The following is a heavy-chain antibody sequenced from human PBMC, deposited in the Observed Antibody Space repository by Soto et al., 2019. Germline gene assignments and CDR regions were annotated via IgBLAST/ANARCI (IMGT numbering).Heavy chain of an antibody. J-gene: IGHJ5*02. CDR2: IKEDGSAK. V-gene: IGHV3-7*01. CDR1: GFTFSRNW. CDR3: ARDGDGYPA. Sequence: VQLVESGGGLVQPGGSLTLSCAASGFTFSRNWMSWVRQAPGKGLEWVANIKEDGSAKYYADAVKGRFTLSRDNVENSLYLQMNSLRAEDTAVYYCARDGDGYPAWGQGTLVTVSS. D-gene: IGHD1-1*01.